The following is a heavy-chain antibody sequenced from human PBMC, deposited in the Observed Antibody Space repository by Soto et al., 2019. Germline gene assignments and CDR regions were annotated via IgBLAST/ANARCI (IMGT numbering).Heavy chain of an antibody. V-gene: IGHV3-11*01. D-gene: IGHD3-9*01. CDR1: GFSFSEYY. J-gene: IGHJ4*02. Sequence: PGGSLRLSCVASGFSFSEYYLSWIRQSPGKRLGWFLYHSGSAHNIYNADSAKGRCTIARDNDKNTRNLHMNSRRVEDTPVYSCVSRFFDGNNTALYFENYGQRTQFTASS. CDR2: HSGSAHNI. CDR3: VSRFFDGNNTALYFEN.